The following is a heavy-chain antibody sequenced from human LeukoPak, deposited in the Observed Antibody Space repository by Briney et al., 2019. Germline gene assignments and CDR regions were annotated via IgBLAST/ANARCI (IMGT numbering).Heavy chain of an antibody. Sequence: SETLSLTCTVSGASISSSAYYWGWIRQPPGKGLEWIGSIGGSNYYRGSTYYNPSLKSRVTIHVDTSKDQFSLKLSSVTTADTAVYYCARLETSVTEHNWFDPWGQGTLVTVSS. CDR3: ARLETSVTEHNWFDP. D-gene: IGHD2-21*02. V-gene: IGHV4-39*01. J-gene: IGHJ5*02. CDR2: IGGSNYYRGST. CDR1: GASISSSAYY.